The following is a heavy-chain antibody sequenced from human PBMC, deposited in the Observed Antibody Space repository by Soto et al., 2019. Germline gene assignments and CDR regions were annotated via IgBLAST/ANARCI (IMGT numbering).Heavy chain of an antibody. J-gene: IGHJ5*02. CDR3: AKEGPPVFDCSSPSCYPNWFDP. D-gene: IGHD2-2*01. Sequence: PGGSLRLCSAASGFTFSSYAMRWFRQAPGKGLEWGSAISGSGGSTYYADSVKGRFTISRDNSKNTLYLQMNSLRAEDTAVYYCAKEGPPVFDCSSPSCYPNWFDPWGQGTLVTVSS. CDR1: GFTFSSYA. V-gene: IGHV3-23*01. CDR2: ISGSGGST.